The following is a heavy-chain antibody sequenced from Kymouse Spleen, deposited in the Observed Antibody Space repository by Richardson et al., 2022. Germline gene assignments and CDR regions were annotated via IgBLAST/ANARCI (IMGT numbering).Heavy chain of an antibody. CDR2: ISSSSSYI. J-gene: IGHJ6*02. Sequence: EVQLVESGGGLVKPGGSLRLSCAASGFTFSSYSMNWVRQAPGKGLEWVSSISSSSSYIYYADSVKGRFTISRDNAKNSLYLQMNSLRAEDTAVYYCARDGDLWFGELSYYYYGMDVWGQGTTVTVSS. CDR1: GFTFSSYS. D-gene: IGHD3-10*01. CDR3: ARDGDLWFGELSYYYYGMDV. V-gene: IGHV3-21*03.